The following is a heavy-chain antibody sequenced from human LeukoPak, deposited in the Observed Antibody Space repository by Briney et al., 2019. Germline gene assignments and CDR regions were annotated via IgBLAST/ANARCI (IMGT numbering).Heavy chain of an antibody. CDR3: ARENSGSYYQFDC. D-gene: IGHD1-26*01. J-gene: IGHJ4*02. V-gene: IGHV3-23*01. CDR1: GLTFSSYG. Sequence: GGSLRLSCAASGLTFSSYGMSWVRQAPEKGLEWVSTISGSGGRTYHADSVKGRFTISRDNAKNSLYLQMNSLRPEDTAVYYCARENSGSYYQFDCWGQGTLVTVSS. CDR2: ISGSGGRT.